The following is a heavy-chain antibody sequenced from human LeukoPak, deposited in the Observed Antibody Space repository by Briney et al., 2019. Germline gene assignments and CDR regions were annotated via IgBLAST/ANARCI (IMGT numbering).Heavy chain of an antibody. D-gene: IGHD3-10*02. CDR3: TRDLRMDYYYVDYYYYGMDV. V-gene: IGHV3-74*03. Sequence: GGSLRLSCAASGFTLNTYWMNRVRQAPGKGLVRVSRINGDGTSLTYADSVKGRFTVSRDNAKNTVYLQMNSLRAEDTAVYYCTRDLRMDYYYVDYYYYGMDVWGQGTTVTVSS. CDR2: INGDGTSL. CDR1: GFTLNTYW. J-gene: IGHJ6*02.